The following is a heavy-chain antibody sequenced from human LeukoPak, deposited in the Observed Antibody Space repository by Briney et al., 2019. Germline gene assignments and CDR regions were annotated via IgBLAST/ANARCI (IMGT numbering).Heavy chain of an antibody. CDR3: ARVDGGIDFDY. V-gene: IGHV1-69*15. Sequence: SVKVSCKASGGTFSSYAISWVRQAPGQGLEWMGRIIPIFGTANYAQKFQGRGTITADQSTTTAYMELSSLRSEDTAVYYCARVDGGIDFDYWGQGTLVTVSS. D-gene: IGHD2-15*01. J-gene: IGHJ4*02. CDR2: IIPIFGTA. CDR1: GGTFSSYA.